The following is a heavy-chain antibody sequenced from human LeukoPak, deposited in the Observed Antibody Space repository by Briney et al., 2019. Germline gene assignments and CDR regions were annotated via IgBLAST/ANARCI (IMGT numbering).Heavy chain of an antibody. CDR2: FDPEDGET. CDR1: GYTHTELS. V-gene: IGHV1-24*01. CDR3: ATDRGYYGSGSHYYYGMDV. Sequence: ASVKVSCKVSGYTHTELSMHWVRQAPGEGLEWMGGFDPEDGETTYAQKFQGRVTMTEDTSTDTAYMELSSLRSEDTAVYYCATDRGYYGSGSHYYYGMDVWGQGTTVTVSS. J-gene: IGHJ6*02. D-gene: IGHD3-10*01.